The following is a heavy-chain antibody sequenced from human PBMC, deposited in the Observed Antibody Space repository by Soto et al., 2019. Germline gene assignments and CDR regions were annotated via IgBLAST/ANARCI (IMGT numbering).Heavy chain of an antibody. CDR2: ISYDGSNK. CDR1: GFTFSSYG. Sequence: GGSLRLSCAASGFTFSSYGMHWVRQAPGKGLEWVAVISYDGSNKYYADSVKGRFTISRDNSKNTLYLQMNSLRAEDAAVYYCAKDRGTGPTSFDPWGQGTLVTVSS. CDR3: AKDRGTGPTSFDP. J-gene: IGHJ5*02. V-gene: IGHV3-30*18. D-gene: IGHD1-1*01.